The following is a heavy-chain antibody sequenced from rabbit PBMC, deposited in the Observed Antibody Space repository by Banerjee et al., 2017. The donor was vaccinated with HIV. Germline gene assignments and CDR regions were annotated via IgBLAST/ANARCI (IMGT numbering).Heavy chain of an antibody. D-gene: IGHD8-1*01. CDR2: IYAGSSGST. J-gene: IGHJ4*01. CDR1: GFSFSSSYW. Sequence: QEQLEESGGDLVKPEGSLTLTCTASGFSFSSSYWICWVRQAPGKGLEWIACIYAGSSGSTYYASWAKGRFTISKTSSTTVTLEMTSLTAADTATYFCARDLWVGSSLWGQGTLVTVS. V-gene: IGHV1S45*01. CDR3: ARDLWVGSSL.